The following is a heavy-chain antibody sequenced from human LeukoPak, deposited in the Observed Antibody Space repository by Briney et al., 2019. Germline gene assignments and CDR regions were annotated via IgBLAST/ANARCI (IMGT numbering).Heavy chain of an antibody. D-gene: IGHD3-3*01. Sequence: GGSLRLSCAASGFTFNDYWMTWVRQAPGKGLEWVANIKQDGSEKYYVDSVKGRFTISRDNAKNSLYLQMNSLRAEDTAVYYCARGGATTFGLWGNAFDIWGQGTIVTVSS. CDR1: GFTFNDYW. CDR2: IKQDGSEK. CDR3: ARGGATTFGLWGNAFDI. J-gene: IGHJ3*02. V-gene: IGHV3-7*01.